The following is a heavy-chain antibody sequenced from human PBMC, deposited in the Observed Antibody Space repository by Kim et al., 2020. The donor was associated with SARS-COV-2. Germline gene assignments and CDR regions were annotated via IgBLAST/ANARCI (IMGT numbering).Heavy chain of an antibody. CDR1: GDSFSSDG. V-gene: IGHV1-69*06. CDR2: IIPNYGTA. D-gene: IGHD6-6*01. CDR3: ARGNSLWQLVLDV. J-gene: IGHJ3*01. Sequence: SVKVSCKGSGDSFSSDGITWVRQAPGHGLEWMGGIIPNYGTAHYAQDFLGRVTLSAEKYTNTVYMELTDLRSEDTAVYYCARGNSLWQLVLDVWGQGTMVTVSS.